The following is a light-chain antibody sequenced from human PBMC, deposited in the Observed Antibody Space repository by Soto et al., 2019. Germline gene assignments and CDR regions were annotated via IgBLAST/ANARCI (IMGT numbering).Light chain of an antibody. Sequence: EFVLTQSPGTLSLYPGERATLSCRASQSVSSSYLAWYQQKPGQAPRLLIYDASNRATGIPARFSGSGSGTDFTLTISSLEPEDSAVYYCQQRYNWPLTFGGGTKVDIK. CDR1: QSVSSSY. CDR3: QQRYNWPLT. CDR2: DAS. V-gene: IGKV3-11*01. J-gene: IGKJ4*01.